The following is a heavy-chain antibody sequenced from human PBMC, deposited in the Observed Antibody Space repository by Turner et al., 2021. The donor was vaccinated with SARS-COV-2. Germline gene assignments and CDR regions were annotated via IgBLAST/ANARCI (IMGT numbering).Heavy chain of an antibody. V-gene: IGHV3-23*01. CDR1: GFTFSSYA. CDR3: AKGVRGAMIVVVIPYFDY. Sequence: EVQLLESRGGLVQPGGSLRLSCAASGFTFSSYAMSWVRQAPGKGLEWVSAISGSGGDTYYADSVKGRFTISRDNSKNTLYLQMNSLRAEDTAVYYCAKGVRGAMIVVVIPYFDYWGQGTLVTVSS. CDR2: ISGSGGDT. J-gene: IGHJ4*02. D-gene: IGHD3-22*01.